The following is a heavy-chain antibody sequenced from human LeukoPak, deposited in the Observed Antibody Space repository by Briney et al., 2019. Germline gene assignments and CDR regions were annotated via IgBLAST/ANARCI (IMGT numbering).Heavy chain of an antibody. CDR2: ISGSGGST. CDR1: GFTFSSYD. Sequence: GGSLRLSCAASGFTFSSYDMSWVRQAPGKGLEWVTAISGSGGSTYYADSVKGRFTISRDNSKNTLYLQMNSLRAEDTAVYYCAKNEDLTYYYGSGSYYGWFDPWGQGTLVTVSS. D-gene: IGHD3-10*01. J-gene: IGHJ5*02. V-gene: IGHV3-23*01. CDR3: AKNEDLTYYYGSGSYYGWFDP.